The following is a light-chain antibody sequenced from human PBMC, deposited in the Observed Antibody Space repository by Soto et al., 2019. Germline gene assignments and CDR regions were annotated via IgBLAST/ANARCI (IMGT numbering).Light chain of an antibody. CDR2: DVS. CDR3: SSYPSSSTRV. Sequence: QSVLTQPASVSGSPGQSITVSCTGTSSDVGGYNYVSWYQQHPGKAPKLIIFDVSDRPSGVSNRFSGSKSGNTASLTISGLQAEDEADYYCSSYPSSSTRVFGTGTKVTVL. V-gene: IGLV2-14*01. CDR1: SSDVGGYNY. J-gene: IGLJ1*01.